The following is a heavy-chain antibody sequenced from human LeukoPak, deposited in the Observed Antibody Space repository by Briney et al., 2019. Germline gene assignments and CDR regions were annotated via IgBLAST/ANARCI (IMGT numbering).Heavy chain of an antibody. D-gene: IGHD2-2*01. Sequence: SETLSLTCAIYGGSFSGYYWSWIRQSPGKGLEWIGEINHSGSTNYNPSLKSRVTISVDTSKNQFSLKLSSVTAADMAVYYCARIVVVPAAMRGYYYDYGMDVWGKGTTITVSS. J-gene: IGHJ6*04. CDR1: GGSFSGYY. CDR2: INHSGST. CDR3: ARIVVVPAAMRGYYYDYGMDV. V-gene: IGHV4-34*01.